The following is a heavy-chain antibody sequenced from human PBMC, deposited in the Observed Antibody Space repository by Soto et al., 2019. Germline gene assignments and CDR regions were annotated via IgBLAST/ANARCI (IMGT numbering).Heavy chain of an antibody. CDR1: GFTFSSYG. CDR3: ARGGVLMVYAVGAFDI. CDR2: IWYDGSNK. D-gene: IGHD2-8*01. V-gene: IGHV3-33*01. Sequence: QVQLVESGGGVVQPGRSLRLSCAASGFTFSSYGMHWVRQAPGKGLEWVAVIWYDGSNKYYADSVKGRFTISRDNSKNTLYLQMNSLRAEDTAVYYCARGGVLMVYAVGAFDIWGQGTMVTVSS. J-gene: IGHJ3*02.